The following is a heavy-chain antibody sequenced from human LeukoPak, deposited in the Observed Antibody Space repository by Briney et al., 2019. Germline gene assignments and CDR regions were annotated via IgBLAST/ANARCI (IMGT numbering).Heavy chain of an antibody. CDR2: IRSKAYGGTT. J-gene: IGHJ4*02. D-gene: IGHD6-19*01. Sequence: GGSLRLSCTASGFTFGDYAMSWVRQAPGKGLEWVGFIRSKAYGGTTEYAASVKGRFTISRDDSKSIAYLQMNSLKTEDTAVYYCTRERKGSSGWYDYWGQGTLVTVSS. CDR3: TRERKGSSGWYDY. V-gene: IGHV3-49*04. CDR1: GFTFGDYA.